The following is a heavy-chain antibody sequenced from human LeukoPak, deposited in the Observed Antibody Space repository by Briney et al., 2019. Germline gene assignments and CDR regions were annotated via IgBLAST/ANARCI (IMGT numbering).Heavy chain of an antibody. CDR3: ARGDYYSNGWPFDY. V-gene: IGHV4-38-2*02. Sequence: SETLSLTCTVYGYSISSGYYWVWIRQPPGKGLEWIGSIFHSGSTYYNPSLQSRVTISLDTSKNHFSLKLSSVTAADTALYYCARGDYYSNGWPFDYWGQGTLVTVSS. CDR2: IFHSGST. CDR1: GYSISSGYY. J-gene: IGHJ4*02. D-gene: IGHD6-19*01.